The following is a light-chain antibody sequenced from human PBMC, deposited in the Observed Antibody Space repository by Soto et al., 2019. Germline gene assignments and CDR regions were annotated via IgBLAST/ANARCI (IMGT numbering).Light chain of an antibody. CDR1: SSEVGGYNY. V-gene: IGLV2-14*01. CDR2: EVS. J-gene: IGLJ1*01. Sequence: QSLLTHPASLSGSPGQSITISCTGTSSEVGGYNYVSWYQQHPGKAPKLMIYEVSNRPSRVSNRFSGSKSGNTASLTISGLQAEDEADYYCSSYTRSSTSYVFGTGTKVTVL. CDR3: SSYTRSSTSYV.